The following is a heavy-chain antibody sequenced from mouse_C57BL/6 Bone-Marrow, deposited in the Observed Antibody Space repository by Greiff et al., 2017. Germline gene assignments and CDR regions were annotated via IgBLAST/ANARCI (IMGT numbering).Heavy chain of an antibody. J-gene: IGHJ1*03. V-gene: IGHV2-5*01. CDR1: GFSFTSYG. CDR2: IWRGGST. CDR3: ANWGVYWDFDV. Sequence: VQLKESGPGLVQPSQSLSITCTVSGFSFTSYGVHWVRQSPGKGLEWLGVIWRGGSTDYNAPFMSRLSITKVNSKCQVFFKMNRLQSNDTAIYYCANWGVYWDFDVWGTGTTVTVSS.